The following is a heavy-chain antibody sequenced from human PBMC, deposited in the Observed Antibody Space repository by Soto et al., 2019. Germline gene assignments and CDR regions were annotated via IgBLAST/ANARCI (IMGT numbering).Heavy chain of an antibody. CDR1: GYTFTSYA. Sequence: ASVKVSCKASGYTFTSYAMNWVRQAPGQRLEWMGWINAGNGNTKYSQKFQGWVTMTRDTSISTAYMELSRLRSDDTAVYYCARDLAVGLVDYWGQGTLVTVSS. J-gene: IGHJ4*02. V-gene: IGHV1-3*01. D-gene: IGHD6-19*01. CDR3: ARDLAVGLVDY. CDR2: INAGNGNT.